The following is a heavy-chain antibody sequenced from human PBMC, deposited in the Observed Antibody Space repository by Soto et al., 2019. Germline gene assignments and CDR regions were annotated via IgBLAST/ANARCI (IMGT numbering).Heavy chain of an antibody. CDR3: ARDPPPLGYCSGGSCYSGLDY. V-gene: IGHV1-3*01. J-gene: IGHJ4*02. CDR2: INAGNGNT. Sequence: ASVKVSCKASGYTFTSYAMHWVRQAPGQRLEWMGWINAGNGNTKYSQKFQGRVTITRDTSASTAYMELSSLRSEDTAVYYCARDPPPLGYCSGGSCYSGLDYWGQGTLVTVSS. CDR1: GYTFTSYA. D-gene: IGHD2-15*01.